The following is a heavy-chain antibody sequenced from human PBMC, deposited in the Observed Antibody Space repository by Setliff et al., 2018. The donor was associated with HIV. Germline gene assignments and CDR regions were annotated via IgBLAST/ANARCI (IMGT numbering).Heavy chain of an antibody. CDR1: GYTFTGYY. Sequence: ASVKVSCKASGYTFTGYYMHWVRQAPGQGLEWMGWINPNSGGTNYAQKFQGRVTMTRDTSISTAYMELSRVKSDDTAVYYCARAQYQLLEPPTYNWFDPWGQGTLVTVSS. V-gene: IGHV1-2*02. CDR2: INPNSGGT. CDR3: ARAQYQLLEPPTYNWFDP. J-gene: IGHJ5*02. D-gene: IGHD2-2*01.